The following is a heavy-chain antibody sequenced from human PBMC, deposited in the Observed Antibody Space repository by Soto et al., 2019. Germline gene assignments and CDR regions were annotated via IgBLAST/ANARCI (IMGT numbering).Heavy chain of an antibody. CDR2: ISGSGGST. J-gene: IGHJ6*02. V-gene: IGHV3-23*01. D-gene: IGHD3-10*01. CDR3: AKDLARQGWFGELKIYYYGMDV. Sequence: GGSLRLSCAASGFTFSSYAMSWVRQAPGKGLEWVSAISGSGGSTYYADSVKGRFTISRDNSKNTLYLQMNSLRAEDTAVYYCAKDLARQGWFGELKIYYYGMDVWGQGTTVTVSS. CDR1: GFTFSSYA.